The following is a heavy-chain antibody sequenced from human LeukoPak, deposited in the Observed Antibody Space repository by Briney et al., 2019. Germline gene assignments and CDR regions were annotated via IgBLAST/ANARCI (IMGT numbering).Heavy chain of an antibody. CDR2: IYPGDSDT. J-gene: IGHJ3*02. CDR3: ARPSAGAGLYDSSGYYHAFDI. D-gene: IGHD3-22*01. CDR1: GYSFTSYW. Sequence: GESLKISCKGSGYSFTSYWIGWVRQMPGKGLEWMGIIYPGDSDTRYSPSFQGQVTISADKSISTAYLQWSSLKASDTAMYYRARPSAGAGLYDSSGYYHAFDIWGQGTMVTVSS. V-gene: IGHV5-51*01.